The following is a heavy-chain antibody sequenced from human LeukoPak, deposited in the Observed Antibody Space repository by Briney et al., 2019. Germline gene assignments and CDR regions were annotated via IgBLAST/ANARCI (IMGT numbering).Heavy chain of an antibody. CDR1: GGSFSDYY. CDR2: INHSGNT. J-gene: IGHJ3*02. Sequence: SSETLSLTCALYGGSFSDYYWFWVRQPPGKGLEWIGEINHSGNTNYNPSLKSRVTISVDTSENQFSLKLRSVTAADTAIYYCARDYAFDIWGQGTMVAVSS. V-gene: IGHV4-34*01. CDR3: ARDYAFDI.